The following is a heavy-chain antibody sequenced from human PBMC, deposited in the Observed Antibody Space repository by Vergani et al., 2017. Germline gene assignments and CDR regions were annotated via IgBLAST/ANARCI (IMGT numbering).Heavy chain of an antibody. CDR2: IFYSGSN. V-gene: IGHV4-59*01. CDR3: ARKGSSSLYGDWFDP. Sequence: QVQLQESGPGLVKPSETLSLTCTVPGCSISSYYWSRIRQPPRKGLEWIGYIFYSGSNNYNPSLKSRVTISVDTSKNPFSLKLSSVTAADTAVDYCARKGSSSLYGDWFDPWRQGTLVTVSS. CDR1: GCSISSYY. J-gene: IGHJ5*01. D-gene: IGHD6-13*01.